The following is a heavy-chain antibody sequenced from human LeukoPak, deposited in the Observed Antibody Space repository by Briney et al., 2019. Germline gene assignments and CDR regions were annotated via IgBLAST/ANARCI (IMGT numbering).Heavy chain of an antibody. V-gene: IGHV1-2*02. Sequence: GASVKVSCKASGYTFTGYYMHWVRQAPGQGLEWMGWINPNSGGTNYAQKFQGRVTMTRDTSISTAYMELGRLRSDDTAVYYCARSARWRYGPGFVGNYWGQGTLVTVSS. D-gene: IGHD2-21*01. CDR3: ARSARWRYGPGFVGNY. CDR1: GYTFTGYY. CDR2: INPNSGGT. J-gene: IGHJ4*02.